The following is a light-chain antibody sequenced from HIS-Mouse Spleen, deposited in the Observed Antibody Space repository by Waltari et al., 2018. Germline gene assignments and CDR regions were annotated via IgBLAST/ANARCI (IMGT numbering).Light chain of an antibody. CDR2: GAS. CDR3: QQYNNWPPAT. J-gene: IGKJ4*01. CDR1: QRVSSN. Sequence: EIVMTQSPATLSVSPGERATLSCRARQRVSSNFAWYQQKPGQAPQLLIYGASTRATGIPARFSGSGSGTEFTLTISSMQSEDFAVYYCQQYNNWPPATFGGGTKVEIK. V-gene: IGKV3-15*01.